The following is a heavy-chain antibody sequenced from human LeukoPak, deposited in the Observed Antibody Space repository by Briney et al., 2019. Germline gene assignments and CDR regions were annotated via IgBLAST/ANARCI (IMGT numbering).Heavy chain of an antibody. CDR3: ARLTTIKYSSGWYGYYGMDV. J-gene: IGHJ6*02. Sequence: SETLSLTCAVYGGSFSGYYWSWIRQPPGKGLEWIGEINHSGSTNYNPSLKSRVTISVDTSKNQFSLKLSSVTAADTAVYYCARLTTIKYSSGWYGYYGMDVWGQGTTVTVSS. V-gene: IGHV4-34*01. CDR1: GGSFSGYY. D-gene: IGHD6-19*01. CDR2: INHSGST.